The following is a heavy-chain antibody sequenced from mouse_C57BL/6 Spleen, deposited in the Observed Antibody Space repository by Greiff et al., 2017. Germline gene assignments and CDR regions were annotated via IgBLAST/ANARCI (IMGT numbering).Heavy chain of an antibody. J-gene: IGHJ3*01. Sequence: VKLVESDAELVKPGASVKISCKVSGYTFTDHTIHWMKQRPEQGLEWIGYIYPRDGSTKYNEKFKGKATLTADKSSSTAYMQLNSLTSEDSAVYFCARTYYYGSSYGAWFAYWGQGTLVTVSA. V-gene: IGHV1-78*01. D-gene: IGHD1-1*01. CDR1: GYTFTDHT. CDR3: ARTYYYGSSYGAWFAY. CDR2: IYPRDGST.